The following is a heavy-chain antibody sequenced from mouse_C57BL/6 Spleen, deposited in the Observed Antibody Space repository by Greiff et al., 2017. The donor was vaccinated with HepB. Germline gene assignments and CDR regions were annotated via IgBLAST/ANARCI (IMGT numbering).Heavy chain of an antibody. Sequence: QVQLQQPGAELVKPGASVKLSCKASGYTFTGYWMHWVKQRPGQGLEWIGMIHPNSGSTNYNEKFKSKATLTVDKSSSTAYMQLSSLTSEDSAVYYCARDSSTYYFDYWGQGTTLTVSS. V-gene: IGHV1-64*01. D-gene: IGHD5-1*01. J-gene: IGHJ2*01. CDR3: ARDSSTYYFDY. CDR2: IHPNSGST. CDR1: GYTFTGYW.